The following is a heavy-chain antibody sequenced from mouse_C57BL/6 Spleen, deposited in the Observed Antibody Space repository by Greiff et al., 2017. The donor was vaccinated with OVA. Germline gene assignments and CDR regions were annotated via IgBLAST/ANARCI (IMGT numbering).Heavy chain of an antibody. D-gene: IGHD4-1*01. Sequence: QVQLQQSGAELVMPGASVKLSCKASGYTFTSYWMHWVKQRPGQGLEWIGEIDPSDSYTNYNQKFKGKSTLTVDKSSSTAYMQLSSLTSEDSAVYYCANWGYAMDYWGQGTSVTVSS. CDR2: IDPSDSYT. CDR3: ANWGYAMDY. V-gene: IGHV1-69*01. CDR1: GYTFTSYW. J-gene: IGHJ4*01.